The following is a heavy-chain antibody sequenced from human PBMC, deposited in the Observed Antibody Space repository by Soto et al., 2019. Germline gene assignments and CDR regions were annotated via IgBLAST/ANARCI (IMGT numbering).Heavy chain of an antibody. CDR1: GFTFSSYA. V-gene: IGHV3-64*02. CDR2: ISSNGGST. CDR3: ARGITMVRGVPYYYGMDV. D-gene: IGHD3-10*01. J-gene: IGHJ6*02. Sequence: QSGGSLRLSCAASGFTFSSYAMHWVRQAPGKGLEYASAISSNGGSTYYADSVKGRFTISRDNSKNTLYLQMGSLRAEDMAVYYCARGITMVRGVPYYYGMDVWGQGTTVTVSS.